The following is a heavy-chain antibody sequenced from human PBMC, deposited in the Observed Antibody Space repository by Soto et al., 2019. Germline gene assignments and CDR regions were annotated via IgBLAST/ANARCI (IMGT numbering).Heavy chain of an antibody. J-gene: IGHJ3*02. D-gene: IGHD4-17*01. CDR1: GCSISSYY. Sequence: NPSETLSLTCTVSGCSISSYYWSWVRQRPGKGLEWIGYIYYSGSTNYNPSLKSRVTISVDTSKNQFSLKLSSVTAADTAVYYCASWTTVTTERLDAFEICGQRTTVTVPS. CDR2: IYYSGST. V-gene: IGHV4-59*01. CDR3: ASWTTVTTERLDAFEI.